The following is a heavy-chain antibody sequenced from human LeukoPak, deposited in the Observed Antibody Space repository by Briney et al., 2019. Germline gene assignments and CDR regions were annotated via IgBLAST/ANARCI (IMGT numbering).Heavy chain of an antibody. Sequence: PGGSLRLSCAPAGFTFRSSAMNLVRQAPGKGLEWVSSISSTGGSTYYADSVKGRFTISRDNSKNTLYMQRNSLRAEDTAVYFCAKDRGFRWSFYGFDYWGQGTRVTVSS. D-gene: IGHD5/OR15-5a*01. CDR1: GFTFRSSA. CDR3: AKDRGFRWSFYGFDY. CDR2: ISSTGGST. J-gene: IGHJ4*02. V-gene: IGHV3-23*01.